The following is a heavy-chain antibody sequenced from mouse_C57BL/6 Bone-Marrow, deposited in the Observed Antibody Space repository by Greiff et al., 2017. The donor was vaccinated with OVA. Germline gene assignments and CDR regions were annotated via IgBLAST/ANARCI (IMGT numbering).Heavy chain of an antibody. V-gene: IGHV1-82*01. Sequence: VPVVESGPELVKPGASVKISCKASGYAFSSSWMNWVKQRPGKGLEWIGRIYPGDGDTNYNGKFKGKATLTADKSASTAYLQLSSLTSEDSAVYCWARHEDGYYASYFDYWGQGTTLTVSS. CDR3: ARHEDGYYASYFDY. CDR2: IYPGDGDT. CDR1: GYAFSSSW. D-gene: IGHD2-3*01. J-gene: IGHJ2*01.